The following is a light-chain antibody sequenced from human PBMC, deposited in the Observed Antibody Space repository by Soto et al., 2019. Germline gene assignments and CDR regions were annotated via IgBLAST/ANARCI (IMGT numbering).Light chain of an antibody. Sequence: QSALTQPASVSGSPGQWITISCTGTSSDIGVFNYVSWYQQHPSKAPNLMIYEIQNRPSVVSHRFSGSKSGNTASLTISVLQAEDDADYCGSSFTSSTAYVFGTGTKLTVL. V-gene: IGLV2-14*01. CDR3: SSFTSSTAYV. CDR1: SSDIGVFNY. J-gene: IGLJ1*01. CDR2: EIQ.